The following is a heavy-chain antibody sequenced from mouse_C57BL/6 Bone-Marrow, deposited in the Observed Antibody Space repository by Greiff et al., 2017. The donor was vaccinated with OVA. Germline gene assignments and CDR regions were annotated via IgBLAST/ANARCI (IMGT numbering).Heavy chain of an antibody. D-gene: IGHD1-1*01. CDR1: GYTFTSYW. J-gene: IGHJ1*03. CDR3: TQGNYYGSSRYFDV. Sequence: VQLKQSGTVLARPGASVKMSCKTSGYTFTSYWMHWVKQRPGQGLEWIGAIYPGNSDTSYNQKFKGKAKLTAVTSASTAYMELSSLTNEDSAVYYCTQGNYYGSSRYFDVWGTGTTVTVSS. V-gene: IGHV1-5*01. CDR2: IYPGNSDT.